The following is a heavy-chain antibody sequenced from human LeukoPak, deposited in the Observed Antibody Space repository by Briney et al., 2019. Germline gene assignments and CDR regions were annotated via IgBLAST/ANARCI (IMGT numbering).Heavy chain of an antibody. V-gene: IGHV1-69*04. J-gene: IGHJ4*02. CDR2: IIPILGIA. Sequence: GASVKVSCKASGGTFISYAISWVRQAPGQGLEWMGRIIPILGIANYAQKFQGRVTITADKSTSTAYMELSSLRSEDTAVYYCARGDYYDSSGYPDYWGQGTLVTVSS. D-gene: IGHD3-22*01. CDR3: ARGDYYDSSGYPDY. CDR1: GGTFISYA.